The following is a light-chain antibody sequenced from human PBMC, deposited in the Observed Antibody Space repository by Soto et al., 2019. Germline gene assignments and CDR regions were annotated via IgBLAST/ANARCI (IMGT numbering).Light chain of an antibody. V-gene: IGKV1-9*01. CDR2: AAS. Sequence: QLTQSPSSLSASIGDRVTITGRASQAISGYLAWYQRQPGKAPKLLIYAASTLHSGVPTRFSGSGSGTEFILTIGRLQPDDFATYYCQHLAGTFGQGTKLAMK. J-gene: IGKJ2*01. CDR1: QAISGY. CDR3: QHLAGT.